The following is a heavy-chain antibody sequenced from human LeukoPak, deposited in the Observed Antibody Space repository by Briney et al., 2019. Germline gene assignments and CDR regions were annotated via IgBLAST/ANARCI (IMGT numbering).Heavy chain of an antibody. D-gene: IGHD2-2*01. Sequence: ASVKVSCKASGYTFTGYYMHWVRQAPGQGLEWMGGINPNSGGTNYAQKFQGRVTVTRDTSISTAYMELSRLRSDDTAVYYCARQVRAAAPVMDVWGQGTTVTVSS. V-gene: IGHV1-2*02. CDR1: GYTFTGYY. J-gene: IGHJ6*02. CDR3: ARQVRAAAPVMDV. CDR2: INPNSGGT.